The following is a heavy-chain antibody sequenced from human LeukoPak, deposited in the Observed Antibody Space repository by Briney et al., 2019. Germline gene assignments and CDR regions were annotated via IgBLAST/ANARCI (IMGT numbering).Heavy chain of an antibody. D-gene: IGHD2-2*01. Sequence: ASVKVSCKASGYTFTVYHMHWVRQAPGQGLEWMGRINPNSGDTNYAQKFQGRVTMTRDTSISTAYMELSRLRSDDTAVYYCERDYCSSTSCLFDYWGQGTLVTVSS. CDR3: ERDYCSSTSCLFDY. V-gene: IGHV1-2*06. J-gene: IGHJ4*02. CDR2: INPNSGDT. CDR1: GYTFTVYH.